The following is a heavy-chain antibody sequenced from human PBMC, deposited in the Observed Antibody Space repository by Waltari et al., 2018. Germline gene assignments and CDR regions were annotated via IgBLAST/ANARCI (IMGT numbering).Heavy chain of an antibody. CDR2: VYYSGST. V-gene: IGHV4-39*01. D-gene: IGHD2-15*01. J-gene: IGHJ5*02. CDR1: GGSINTNTYF. CDR3: ASQDAAAVAYWFDP. Sequence: QLQLQESGPRLVKPSETLSLTCTVSGGSINTNTYFWAWIRQPPGKGLEWIGSVYYSGSTDYNEPLKSRVTISVDPSKNQFSLNLSSVTAADTAVYYCASQDAAAVAYWFDPWGQGTPVTVSS.